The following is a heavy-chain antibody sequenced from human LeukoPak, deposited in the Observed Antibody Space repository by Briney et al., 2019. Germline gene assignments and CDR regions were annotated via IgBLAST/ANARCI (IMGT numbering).Heavy chain of an antibody. CDR2: ISGSGGST. J-gene: IGHJ6*03. CDR1: GFTFSSYA. V-gene: IGHV3-23*01. CDR3: AKSGTSLNYYYYYMDV. Sequence: GGSLRLSCAASGFTFSSYAMSWVRQAPGKGLEWVSAISGSGGSTYYADSVKGRFTISRENSKNTLYLQMNSLRAEDTAVYYCAKSGTSLNYYYYYMDVGGKGTTVTVSS. D-gene: IGHD6-13*01.